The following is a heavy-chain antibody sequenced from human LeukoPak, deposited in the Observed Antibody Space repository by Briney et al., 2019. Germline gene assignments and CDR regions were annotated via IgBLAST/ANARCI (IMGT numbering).Heavy chain of an antibody. J-gene: IGHJ4*02. V-gene: IGHV1-2*06. CDR2: INPNSGGT. CDR1: GYTFTGYY. Sequence: GASVKVSCKASGYTFTGYYMHWVRRAPGQGLEWMGRINPNSGGTNYAQKFQGRVTTTRDTSISTAYMELSRLRSDDTAVYYCARAGWYSSSRLPIDYWGQGTLVTVSS. CDR3: ARAGWYSSSRLPIDY. D-gene: IGHD6-6*01.